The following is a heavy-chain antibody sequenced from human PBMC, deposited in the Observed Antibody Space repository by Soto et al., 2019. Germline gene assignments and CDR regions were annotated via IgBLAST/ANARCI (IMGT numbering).Heavy chain of an antibody. V-gene: IGHV3-21*01. D-gene: IGHD2-2*01. CDR3: ARDPDIVLVPAASTYYGMDV. CDR1: GFTFSSYS. CDR2: ISSSSSYI. Sequence: PGGSLRLSCAASGFTFSSYSMDWVRQAPGKGLEWVSSISSSSSYIYYADSVKGRFTISRDNAKNSLYLQMNSLRAEDTAVYYCARDPDIVLVPAASTYYGMDVWGQGTTVTVSS. J-gene: IGHJ6*02.